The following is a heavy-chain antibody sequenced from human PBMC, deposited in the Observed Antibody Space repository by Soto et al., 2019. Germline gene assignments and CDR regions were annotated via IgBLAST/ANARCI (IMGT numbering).Heavy chain of an antibody. Sequence: GGSLRLSCEVSGFTFSSYAVSWVRQAPGKGLEWVAAISGTGVSAQYADSVKGRFTISRDNSKNTLNLQMDSLRAEDTAVYYCAKPRLVAGLIKYVDFANWGQGTLVTVSS. CDR3: AKPRLVAGLIKYVDFAN. D-gene: IGHD6-19*01. CDR1: GFTFSSYA. CDR2: ISGTGVSA. J-gene: IGHJ4*02. V-gene: IGHV3-23*01.